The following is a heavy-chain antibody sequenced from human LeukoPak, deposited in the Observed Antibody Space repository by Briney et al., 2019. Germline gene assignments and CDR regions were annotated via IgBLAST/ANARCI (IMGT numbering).Heavy chain of an antibody. CDR3: ARGGTMGRSYYYYGMDV. CDR1: GGSFSGYY. V-gene: IGHV4-34*01. D-gene: IGHD3-10*01. CDR2: INHSGST. Sequence: SETLSLTCAVYGGSFSGYYWSWIRQPPGKGLEWIGEINHSGSTNYNPSLKSRVTISVGTSKNQFSLKLSSVTAADTAVYYCARGGTMGRSYYYYGMDVWGQGTTVTVSS. J-gene: IGHJ6*02.